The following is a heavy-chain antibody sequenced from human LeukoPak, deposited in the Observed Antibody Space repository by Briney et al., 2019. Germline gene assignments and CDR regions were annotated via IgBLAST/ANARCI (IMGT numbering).Heavy chain of an antibody. CDR1: GFTFSSYS. Sequence: GGSLRLSCAASGFTFSSYSMNWVRQAPGEGLEWVSSISSSSSYIYYADSVKGRFTISRDNAKNSLYLQMNSLRAEDTAVYYCARGGGWYYFDYWGQGTLVTVSS. J-gene: IGHJ4*02. CDR2: ISSSSSYI. V-gene: IGHV3-21*01. D-gene: IGHD6-19*01. CDR3: ARGGGWYYFDY.